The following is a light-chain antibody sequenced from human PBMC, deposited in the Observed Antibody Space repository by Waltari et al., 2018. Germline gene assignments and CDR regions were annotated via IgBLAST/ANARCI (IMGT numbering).Light chain of an antibody. J-gene: IGKJ4*01. CDR2: AAS. CDR3: QQRANWPPLT. Sequence: EVVLTQSPATLSLSPGERATLSCRASQSVYNFLAWYQQKPGQAPRHLIYAASQRATGIPARFSGSGSGTDFTLTISSLEPEDVAVYYCQQRANWPPLTFGGGTKVEIK. CDR1: QSVYNF. V-gene: IGKV3-11*01.